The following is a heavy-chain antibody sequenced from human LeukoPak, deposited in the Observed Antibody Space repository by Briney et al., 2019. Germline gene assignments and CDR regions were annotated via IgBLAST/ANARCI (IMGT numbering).Heavy chain of an antibody. Sequence: GGSLRLSCAASGFTFSSYAMHWVRQAPGKGLEWVAVISYDGSNKYYADSVKGRFTISRDNSKNTLYLQMNSLRAEDTAVYYCARETEYCSSTSCYQYFDYWGQGTLVTVSS. CDR1: GFTFSSYA. D-gene: IGHD2-2*01. CDR2: ISYDGSNK. CDR3: ARETEYCSSTSCYQYFDY. J-gene: IGHJ4*02. V-gene: IGHV3-30-3*01.